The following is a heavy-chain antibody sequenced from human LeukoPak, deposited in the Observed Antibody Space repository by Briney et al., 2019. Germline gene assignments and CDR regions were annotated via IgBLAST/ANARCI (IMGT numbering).Heavy chain of an antibody. V-gene: IGHV1-69*06. CDR3: ASLAAAAGKSDY. J-gene: IGHJ4*02. CDR1: GGTFSSYA. D-gene: IGHD6-13*01. Sequence: SVKVSCKASGGTFSSYAISWVRQAPGQRLQWMGGIIPIFGTANYAQKFQGRVTITADKSTSTAYMELSSLRSEDTAVYYCASLAAAAGKSDYWGQGTLVTVSS. CDR2: IIPIFGTA.